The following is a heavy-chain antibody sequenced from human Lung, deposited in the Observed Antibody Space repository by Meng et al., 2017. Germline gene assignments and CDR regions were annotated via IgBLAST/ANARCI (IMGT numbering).Heavy chain of an antibody. J-gene: IGHJ4*01. V-gene: IGHV3-15*01. CDR3: SGHVDY. Sequence: EVQLVESGGGFVKPGGSLRLSCAASGFTFSNAWMTLVRQAPGKGLEWIGRMKSNVDGGTVDYAAAVKGRFFISRDDSENTFYLQMNSLKTEDTAVYYCSGHVDYWGHGTLVTVSS. CDR2: MKSNVDGGTV. CDR1: GFTFSNAW.